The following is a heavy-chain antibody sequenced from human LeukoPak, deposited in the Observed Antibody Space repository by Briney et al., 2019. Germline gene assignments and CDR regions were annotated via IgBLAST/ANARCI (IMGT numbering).Heavy chain of an antibody. CDR1: GYTFTSYD. CDR3: AARGYGDYHLGGANPYYFDY. Sequence: ASVKVSCKASGYTFTSYDINWVRQATGQGLEWMGWMNPNSGNTGYAQKFQERVTITRDMSTSTAYMELSSLRSEDTAVYYCAARGYGDYHLGGANPYYFDYWGQGTLVTVSS. V-gene: IGHV1-8*01. CDR2: MNPNSGNT. D-gene: IGHD4-17*01. J-gene: IGHJ4*02.